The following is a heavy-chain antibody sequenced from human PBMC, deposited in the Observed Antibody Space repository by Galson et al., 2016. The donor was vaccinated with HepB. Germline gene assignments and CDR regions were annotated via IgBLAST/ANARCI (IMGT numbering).Heavy chain of an antibody. D-gene: IGHD6-13*01. Sequence: PALVKPTPTLTLTCSFPGFSLSTSGMCVGWIRQPPGKALEWLALIYWDDDKRYSPSLRSRLTITKDTSNNQVVLTMTNMDPVDTATYYCSHGRVAAAGPGAFDIWGRGTMGTVSS. CDR2: IYWDDDK. CDR1: GFSLSTSGMC. V-gene: IGHV2-5*02. CDR3: SHGRVAAAGPGAFDI. J-gene: IGHJ3*02.